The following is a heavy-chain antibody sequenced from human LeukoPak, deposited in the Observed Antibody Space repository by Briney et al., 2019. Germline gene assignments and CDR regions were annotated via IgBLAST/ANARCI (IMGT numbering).Heavy chain of an antibody. Sequence: GASVKVSCKASGYTFTSYYMHWVRQAPGQGLEWMGIINPSGGSTSYAQKFQGRVTMTRDTSTSTVYMELSSLRSEDTAVYYCARGSDGSGSYYNSPARYYYYYMDVWGKGTTVTVSS. CDR3: ARGSDGSGSYYNSPARYYYYYMDV. CDR2: INPSGGST. J-gene: IGHJ6*03. D-gene: IGHD3-10*01. CDR1: GYTFTSYY. V-gene: IGHV1-46*01.